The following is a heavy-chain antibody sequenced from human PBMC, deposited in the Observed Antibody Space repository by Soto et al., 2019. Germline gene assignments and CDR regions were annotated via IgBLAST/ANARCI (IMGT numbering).Heavy chain of an antibody. V-gene: IGHV3-33*01. D-gene: IGHD4-17*01. CDR3: ARDPTEQEYGDLAEYFQH. J-gene: IGHJ1*01. CDR2: IWYDGSNK. Sequence: GGSLRLSCAASGFTFSSYGMHWVRQAPGKGLEWVAVIWYDGSNKYYADSVKGRFTISRDNSKNTLYLQMNSLRAEDTAVYYCARDPTEQEYGDLAEYFQHWGQGTLVTVSS. CDR1: GFTFSSYG.